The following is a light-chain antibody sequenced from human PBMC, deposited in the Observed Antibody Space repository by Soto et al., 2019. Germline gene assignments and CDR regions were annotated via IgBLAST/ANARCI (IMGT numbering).Light chain of an antibody. CDR1: QSISSW. V-gene: IGKV1-5*01. CDR3: QHCNNYWT. Sequence: DIQLTQTPSTRSASVGDRVTITCRASQSISSWLAWYQQKPGKAPKLLIYDASSLESGVPSRFSGSGSGTEFTLTISSLQPDDFATYYCQHCNNYWTFGQGTKVEIK. CDR2: DAS. J-gene: IGKJ1*01.